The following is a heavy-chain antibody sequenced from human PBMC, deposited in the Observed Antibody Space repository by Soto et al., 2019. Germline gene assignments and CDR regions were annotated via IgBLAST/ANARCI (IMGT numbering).Heavy chain of an antibody. V-gene: IGHV4-39*01. CDR3: ARLACRKCDSSPSQY. Sequence: SETLSLTCTVSGGYIRSSIYFWSWIRQPPGRGLEWIGSIHSSRSAYDNPSLQSRVTISVDTSRNQFALKLSSVTAADTAVYYCARLACRKCDSSPSQYWGQGFPVTVSS. CDR2: IHSSRSA. J-gene: IGHJ4*02. CDR1: GGYIRSSIYF. D-gene: IGHD6-6*01.